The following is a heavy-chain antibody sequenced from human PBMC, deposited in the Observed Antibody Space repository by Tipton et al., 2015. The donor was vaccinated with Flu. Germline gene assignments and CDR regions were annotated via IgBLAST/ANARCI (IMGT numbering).Heavy chain of an antibody. CDR2: IYSGGST. D-gene: IGHD4-17*01. V-gene: IGHV3-53*01. CDR3: ASRRGGDYPYFDY. CDR1: GFSVSSNY. J-gene: IGHJ4*02. Sequence: GSLRLSCAASGFSVSSNYMSWVRQAPGKGLEWVSVIYSGGSTYYADSVKGRFTISRDNSKPYLQMNSLRAEDTAVYYCASRRGGDYPYFDYWGQGTLVTVSS.